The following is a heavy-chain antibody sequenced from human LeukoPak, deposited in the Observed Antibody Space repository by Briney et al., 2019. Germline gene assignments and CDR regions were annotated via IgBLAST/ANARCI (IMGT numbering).Heavy chain of an antibody. CDR1: GFTFSSYW. CDR3: ARDKNDCSGGSCYPYFDY. CDR2: INSDGSST. V-gene: IGHV3-74*01. J-gene: IGHJ4*02. D-gene: IGHD2-15*01. Sequence: GGSLRLSCAASGFTFSSYWMHWVRQAPGKGLVWVSRINSDGSSTSYAQKFQGRVTMTRDMSTSTVYMELSSLRSEDTAVYYCARDKNDCSGGSCYPYFDYWGQGTLVTVSS.